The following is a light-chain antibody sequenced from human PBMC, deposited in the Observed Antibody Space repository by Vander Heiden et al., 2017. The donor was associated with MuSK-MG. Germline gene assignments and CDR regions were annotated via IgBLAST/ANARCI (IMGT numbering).Light chain of an antibody. CDR2: AS. CDR3: QQNYSTIA. V-gene: IGKV1-39*01. J-gene: IGKJ4*01. Sequence: ASSLQSGVPSRFSGSGSGTDFTLTISRLQHEDFANYYLQQNYSTIAFGGGTKVEIK.